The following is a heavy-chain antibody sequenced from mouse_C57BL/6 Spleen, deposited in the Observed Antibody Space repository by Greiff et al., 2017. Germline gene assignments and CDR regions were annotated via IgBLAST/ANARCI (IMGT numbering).Heavy chain of an antibody. Sequence: QVQLQQSGAELVMPGASVKLSCKASGYTFTSYCMHWVQQRPGQGLEWIGEIDPSDSYTNYNQKFQGKSTLTVGKSSSTAYMQLSRLTSEDSAVYYCARRGCGSSYGNAMDYWGQGTSVTVSS. J-gene: IGHJ4*01. CDR1: GYTFTSYC. D-gene: IGHD1-1*01. V-gene: IGHV1-69*01. CDR3: ARRGCGSSYGNAMDY. CDR2: IDPSDSYT.